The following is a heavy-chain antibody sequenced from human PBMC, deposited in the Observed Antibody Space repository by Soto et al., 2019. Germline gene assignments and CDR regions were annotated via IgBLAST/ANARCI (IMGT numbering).Heavy chain of an antibody. CDR2: IYYSGST. V-gene: IGHV4-59*01. J-gene: IGHJ4*02. D-gene: IGHD4-17*01. Sequence: SETLSLTCTVSGGSISSYYWSWIRQPPGKGLEWIGYIYYSGSTNYNPSLKSRVTISVDTSKNQFSLKLSSVTAADTAVYYCARVMGYYGDSTTPYYFDDRGQGTLVTVSS. CDR1: GGSISSYY. CDR3: ARVMGYYGDSTTPYYFDD.